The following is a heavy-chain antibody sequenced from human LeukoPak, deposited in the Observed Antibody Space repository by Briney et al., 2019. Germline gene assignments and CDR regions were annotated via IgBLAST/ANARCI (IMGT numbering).Heavy chain of an antibody. V-gene: IGHV3-53*01. CDR3: ARSPVLDRNDWSFAD. CDR1: GFTVSRNY. Sequence: PGESLRLSCAASGFTVSRNYMSWVRQAPGKGREWLSVSYSGGHTYYPDSVKGRCTVSRDNPKNTVYLQMLSLRAEDTAVYFCARSPVLDRNDWSFADWGQGTLVTVSS. D-gene: IGHD1-1*01. CDR2: SYSGGHT. J-gene: IGHJ4*02.